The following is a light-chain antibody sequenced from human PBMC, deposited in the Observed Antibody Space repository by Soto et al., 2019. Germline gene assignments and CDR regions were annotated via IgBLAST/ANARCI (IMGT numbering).Light chain of an antibody. CDR2: NNN. CDR3: APWDDSPTAHV. Sequence: QSVLPQRPSASGTPGQRGTVSCFGRGSNSGGRTVNWYQQLPGTAPKLLSYNNNQRPSGVPHRFSGPKSGSSASLATTGLQTADEADYYCAPWDDSPTAHVFRVAPKLNVL. CDR1: GSNSGGRT. J-gene: IGLJ1*01. V-gene: IGLV1-44*01.